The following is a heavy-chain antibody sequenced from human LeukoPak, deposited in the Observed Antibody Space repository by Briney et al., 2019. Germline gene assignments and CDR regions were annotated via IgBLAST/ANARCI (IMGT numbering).Heavy chain of an antibody. V-gene: IGHV4-59*11. CDR3: ARWGVTTVVTRYFDY. CDR1: GGSISSHY. D-gene: IGHD4-23*01. J-gene: IGHJ4*02. Sequence: KPSETPSLTCTVSGGSISSHYWSWIRQPTGKGLEWIGYIYYSGSTNYNPSLKSRVTISVDTSKNQFSLKLSSVTAADTAVYYCARWGVTTVVTRYFDYWGQGTLVTVSS. CDR2: IYYSGST.